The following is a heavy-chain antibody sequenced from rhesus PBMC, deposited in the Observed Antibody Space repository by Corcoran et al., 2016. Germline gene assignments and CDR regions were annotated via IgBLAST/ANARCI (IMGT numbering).Heavy chain of an antibody. J-gene: IGHJ4*01. CDR2: INPKTGGT. Sequence: QVQLVQSGAEVKKPGSSVKVSCKASGYTFTDYYMHWVRPAPGQGLEWMGEINPKTGGTIYAQKFQGRVTMTRDTSTTTAYMELSSLRSEDTAMYYCARDQRGSYMGWGQGVLVTVSS. CDR3: ARDQRGSYMG. D-gene: IGHD1-44*02. CDR1: GYTFTDYY. V-gene: IGHV1-138*01.